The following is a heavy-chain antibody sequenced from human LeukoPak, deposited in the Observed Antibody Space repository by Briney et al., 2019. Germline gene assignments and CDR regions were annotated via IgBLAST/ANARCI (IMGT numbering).Heavy chain of an antibody. CDR1: GFTFSSYW. Sequence: PGGSLRLSCAASGFTFSSYWMSWVRQAPGKGLEWVANIKQDGSEKYYVDSVKGRFTISRDNAKNSLYLQMNSLRAEDTAVYYCGRSSSGSGSYRVDYWGQGTLVTVSS. CDR3: GRSSSGSGSYRVDY. J-gene: IGHJ4*02. V-gene: IGHV3-7*04. CDR2: IKQDGSEK. D-gene: IGHD3-10*01.